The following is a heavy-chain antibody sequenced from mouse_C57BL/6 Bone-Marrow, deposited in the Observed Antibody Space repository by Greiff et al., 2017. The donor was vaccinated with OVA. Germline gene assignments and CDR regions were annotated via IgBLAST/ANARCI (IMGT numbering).Heavy chain of an antibody. V-gene: IGHV2-6-1*01. CDR3: ARHATPFYYGSSLYFDV. CDR2: IWSDGST. CDR1: GFSLTSYG. J-gene: IGHJ1*03. Sequence: VQLKESGPGLVAPSQSLSITCTVSGFSLTSYGVHWVRQPPGKGLEWLVVIWSDGSTTYNSALKSRLSISKDNSKSQVFLKMNSLQTDDTAMYYCARHATPFYYGSSLYFDVWGTGTTVTVSS. D-gene: IGHD1-1*01.